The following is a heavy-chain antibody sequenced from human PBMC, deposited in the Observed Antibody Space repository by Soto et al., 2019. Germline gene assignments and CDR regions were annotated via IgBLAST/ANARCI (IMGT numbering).Heavy chain of an antibody. CDR3: ARAMGGCFDP. J-gene: IGHJ5*02. CDR2: INHSGST. V-gene: IGHV4-34*01. Sequence: SETLSLTCAVYGGSFSGYYWSWIRQPPGKGLEWIGEINHSGSTNYNPSLKSRVTISVDTSKNQFSLKLSSVTAADTAVYYCARAMGGCFDPWGQGTLLTVSS. CDR1: GGSFSGYY. D-gene: IGHD5-18*01.